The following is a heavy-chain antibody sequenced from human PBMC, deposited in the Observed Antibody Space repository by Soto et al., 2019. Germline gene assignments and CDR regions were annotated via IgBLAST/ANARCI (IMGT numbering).Heavy chain of an antibody. D-gene: IGHD3-16*02. J-gene: IGHJ4*02. Sequence: GGSLRLSCAASGFTFSSYGMHWVRQAPGKGLEWVAVISYDGSNKYYADSVKGRFTISRDNSKNTLYLQMNSLRAEDTAVYYCAKDSYYDYIWGSYRPAAFDYWGQGTLVTSPQ. CDR2: ISYDGSNK. V-gene: IGHV3-30*18. CDR1: GFTFSSYG. CDR3: AKDSYYDYIWGSYRPAAFDY.